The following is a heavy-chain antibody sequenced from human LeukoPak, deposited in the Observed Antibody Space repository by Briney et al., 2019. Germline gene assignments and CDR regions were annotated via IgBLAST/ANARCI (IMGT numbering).Heavy chain of an antibody. CDR3: ARDLGTAMARYYYYYGMDV. CDR2: TSSSGSTI. J-gene: IGHJ6*02. CDR1: GFTFSDYY. V-gene: IGHV3-11*01. D-gene: IGHD5-18*01. Sequence: GGSLRLSCAASGFTFSDYYMSWIRQAPGKGLEWVSYTSSSGSTIYYADSVKGRFTISRDNAKNSLYLQMNSLRAEDTAVYYCARDLGTAMARYYYYYGMDVWGQGTTVTVS.